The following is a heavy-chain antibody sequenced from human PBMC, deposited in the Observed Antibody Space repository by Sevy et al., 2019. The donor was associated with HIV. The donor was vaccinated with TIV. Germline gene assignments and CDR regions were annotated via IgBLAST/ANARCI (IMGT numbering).Heavy chain of an antibody. CDR3: ARSMEQQLDAFDI. Sequence: SETLSLTCTVSGASIRDSSYYWAWIRQPPGKGPEWIGNIYSYGETYYNSSLKSRVTISVDTSKNQFSLSLTSVTATDTAIYFCARSMEQQLDAFDIWGQGTMVTVSS. D-gene: IGHD6-13*01. J-gene: IGHJ3*02. CDR1: GASIRDSSYY. CDR2: IYSYGET. V-gene: IGHV4-39*01.